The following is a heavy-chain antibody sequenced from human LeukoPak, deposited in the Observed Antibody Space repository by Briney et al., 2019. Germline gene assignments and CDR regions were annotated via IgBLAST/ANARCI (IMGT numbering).Heavy chain of an antibody. Sequence: SETLSLTCAVYGGSFSGYYWSWLRQPPGKGLEWIGEINHSGSTNYNPSLRSRVTVSVDTSKNQLSLKLSSVTAADTAVYYCARVRYSDSSVLTRKRSYYFDYWGQGTLVTVSS. CDR3: ARVRYSDSSVLTRKRSYYFDY. J-gene: IGHJ4*02. D-gene: IGHD3-22*01. CDR2: INHSGST. CDR1: GGSFSGYY. V-gene: IGHV4-34*01.